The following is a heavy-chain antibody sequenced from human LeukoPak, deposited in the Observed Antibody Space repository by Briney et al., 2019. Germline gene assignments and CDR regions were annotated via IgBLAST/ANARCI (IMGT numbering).Heavy chain of an antibody. Sequence: SGTLSLTCTVSGGSISSYYWSWIRQPPGKGLEWIGYIYYSGSTNYNPSLKSRVTISVDTSKNQFSLKLRSVTAADTAVYYCARNLMITFGGVIVHGWFDPWGQGTLVTVSS. V-gene: IGHV4-59*01. J-gene: IGHJ5*02. CDR2: IYYSGST. D-gene: IGHD3-16*02. CDR1: GGSISSYY. CDR3: ARNLMITFGGVIVHGWFDP.